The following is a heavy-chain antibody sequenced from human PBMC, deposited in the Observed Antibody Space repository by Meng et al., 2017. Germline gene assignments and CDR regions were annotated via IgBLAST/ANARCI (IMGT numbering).Heavy chain of an antibody. CDR3: ASLTGWFDP. D-gene: IGHD3-10*01. CDR1: GGTFSSYA. J-gene: IGHJ5*02. Sequence: QGRLWRSGGEVKKPGSSVKVSCKASGGTFSSYAISWVRQAPGQGLEWMGGIIPIFGTANYAQKFQGRVTITADKSTSTAYMELSSLRSEDTAVYYCASLTGWFDPWGQGTLVTVSS. CDR2: IIPIFGTA. V-gene: IGHV1-69*06.